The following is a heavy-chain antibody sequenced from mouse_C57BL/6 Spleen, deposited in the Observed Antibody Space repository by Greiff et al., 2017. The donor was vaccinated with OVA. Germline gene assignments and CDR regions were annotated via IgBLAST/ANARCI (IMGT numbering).Heavy chain of an antibody. V-gene: IGHV1-64*01. Sequence: VQLQQPGAELVKPGASVKLSCKASGYTFTSYWMHWVKQRPGQGLEWIGMIHPNRGSTTYNEKFKSKATLTVDKSTSTAYMQLSSLTAEDAAVYYCARRYYGSSYLFAYWGQGTLVTVSA. CDR1: GYTFTSYW. D-gene: IGHD1-1*01. CDR3: ARRYYGSSYLFAY. J-gene: IGHJ3*01. CDR2: IHPNRGST.